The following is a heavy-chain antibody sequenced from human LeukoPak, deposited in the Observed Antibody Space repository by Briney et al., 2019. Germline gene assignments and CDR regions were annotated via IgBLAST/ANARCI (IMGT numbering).Heavy chain of an antibody. CDR2: IRITAEGAKYA. J-gene: IGHJ4*02. D-gene: IGHD3-9*01. CDR3: ATDQRYAFDY. CDR1: GFSFTDYP. V-gene: IGHV3-48*02. Sequence: PGGSLRLSCATSGFSFTDYPMNWVRQAPGKGLEWISNIRITAEGAKYAYYADSVKGRVTISRGDGKNTLYLHMNSLRDDDTAVYYCATDQRYAFDYWGQGILVTVSS.